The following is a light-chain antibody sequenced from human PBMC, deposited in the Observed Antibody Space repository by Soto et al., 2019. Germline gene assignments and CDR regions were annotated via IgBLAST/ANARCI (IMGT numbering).Light chain of an antibody. J-gene: IGLJ1*01. CDR2: SNN. CDR3: AAWDDSLNGYV. V-gene: IGLV1-44*01. CDR1: SSNIGSNT. Sequence: SVLTQPPSASGTPGQRVTISCSGSSSNIGSNTVNWYQQLPGTAPKRLIYSNNQRPSGVPDRFSGSKSGTSASLAISGLQSEDEADYYCAAWDDSLNGYVFGTGTKVTVL.